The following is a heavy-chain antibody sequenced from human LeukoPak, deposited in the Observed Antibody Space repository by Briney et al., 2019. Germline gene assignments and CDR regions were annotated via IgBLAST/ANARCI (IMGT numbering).Heavy chain of an antibody. CDR1: GGSISSSSYY. J-gene: IGHJ4*02. CDR2: IYYSGST. V-gene: IGHV4-39*01. Sequence: SETLSLTCTVSGGSISSSSYYWGWIRQPPGKGLEWIGSIYYSGSTYYNPSLKSRVTISVDTSKNQFSLKLSSVTAADTAVYYCARRGIAPYYDSSGYYDYWGQETLVTVSS. CDR3: ARRGIAPYYDSSGYYDY. D-gene: IGHD3-22*01.